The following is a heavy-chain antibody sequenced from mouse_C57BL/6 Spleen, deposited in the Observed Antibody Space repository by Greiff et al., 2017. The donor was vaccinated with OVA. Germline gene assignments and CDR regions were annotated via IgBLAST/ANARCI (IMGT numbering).Heavy chain of an antibody. CDR3: ARNYSNYSYFDY. J-gene: IGHJ2*01. Sequence: QVQLQQSGAELVKPGASVKISCKASGYAFSSYWMNWVKQRPGKGLEWIGQIYPGDGDTNYNGKFKGKGTLTADNSSSTAYMQLSSLTSEDSAVYFCARNYSNYSYFDYWGQGTTLTVSS. CDR1: GYAFSSYW. V-gene: IGHV1-80*01. CDR2: IYPGDGDT. D-gene: IGHD2-5*01.